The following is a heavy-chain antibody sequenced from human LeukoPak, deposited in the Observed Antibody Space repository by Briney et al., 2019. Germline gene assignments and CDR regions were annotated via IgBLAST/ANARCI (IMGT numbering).Heavy chain of an antibody. J-gene: IGHJ4*02. D-gene: IGHD2-2*01. CDR2: INPNSGGT. CDR3: ARGGIEVVPGYYLEY. Sequence: GASVKVSSTASGYTFSGYYMHWVRQAPGQGLEWMGWINPNSGGTNYAQKFQGRVTMTRDTSISTAYMELSRLRSDDTAVYYCARGGIEVVPGYYLEYWGQGTLVTVSS. CDR1: GYTFSGYY. V-gene: IGHV1-2*02.